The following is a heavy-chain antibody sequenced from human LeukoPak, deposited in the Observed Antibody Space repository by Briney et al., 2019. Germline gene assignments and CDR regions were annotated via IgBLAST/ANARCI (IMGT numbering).Heavy chain of an antibody. CDR1: GFTSSSYW. D-gene: IGHD6-19*01. Sequence: GGSLRLSCAASGFTSSSYWMSWVRQAPGKGLEWVANIKQDGSEKYYVDSVKGRFTISRDNAKNSLYLQMNSLRAEDTAVYYCARIAVAGRHFDYWGQGTLVTVSS. CDR3: ARIAVAGRHFDY. V-gene: IGHV3-7*01. J-gene: IGHJ4*02. CDR2: IKQDGSEK.